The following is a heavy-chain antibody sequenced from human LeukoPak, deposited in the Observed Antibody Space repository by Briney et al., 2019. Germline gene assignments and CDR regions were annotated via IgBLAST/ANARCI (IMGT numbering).Heavy chain of an antibody. D-gene: IGHD6-19*01. CDR2: ISGYNGNT. V-gene: IGHV1-18*01. CDR1: GYTFTSYG. Sequence: GASVKVSCKASGYTFTSYGISWVRQAPGQGLEWMGWISGYNGNTNYAQKLQGRVTMTTDKSTSTAYMELRSLRSDDTAVYYCARGTGSSGPPSGYYYYYGMDVWGQGNTVTVSS. CDR3: ARGTGSSGPPSGYYYYYGMDV. J-gene: IGHJ6*01.